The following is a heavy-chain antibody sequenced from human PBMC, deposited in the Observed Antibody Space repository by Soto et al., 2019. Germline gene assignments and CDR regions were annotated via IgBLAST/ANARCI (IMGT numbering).Heavy chain of an antibody. CDR2: IYYSGST. CDR3: ARLQTKNYYYYYGMDV. J-gene: IGHJ6*02. Sequence: SETLSLTCTVSGGSISSSSYYWGWIRQPPGKGLEWIGSIYYSGSTYYNPSLKSRVTISVDTSKNQFSLKLSSVTAADTAVYYCARLQTKNYYYYYGMDVWGQGTTVTVSS. D-gene: IGHD4-4*01. V-gene: IGHV4-39*01. CDR1: GGSISSSSYY.